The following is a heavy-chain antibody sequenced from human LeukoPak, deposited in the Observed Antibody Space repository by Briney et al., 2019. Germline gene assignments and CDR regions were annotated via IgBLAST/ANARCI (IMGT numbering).Heavy chain of an antibody. CDR3: ARYDNSGYEAFDY. Sequence: ASVKVSCKASGGTFSRYAMSWVRQAPGQGLEWMGGIIPIFGTASFAQKFQGRVTITADESTGTAYMELSSLRSEDTAVYYCARYDNSGYEAFDYWGQGTLVTVSS. J-gene: IGHJ4*02. V-gene: IGHV1-69*13. CDR2: IIPIFGTA. D-gene: IGHD3-22*01. CDR1: GGTFSRYA.